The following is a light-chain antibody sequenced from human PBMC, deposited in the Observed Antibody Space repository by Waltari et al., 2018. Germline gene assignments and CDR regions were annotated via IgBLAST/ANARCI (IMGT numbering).Light chain of an antibody. J-gene: IGKJ4*01. Sequence: DIQMTQSPSSLSASVAYRVTITCRASQSISNWLAWYQQKPGKAPKLLIYKASTLESGVPSRFSGSGSGTEFTLTISSLQPDDFATYYCQQYNSYSLLTFGGGTKVEIK. V-gene: IGKV1-5*03. CDR1: QSISNW. CDR2: KAS. CDR3: QQYNSYSLLT.